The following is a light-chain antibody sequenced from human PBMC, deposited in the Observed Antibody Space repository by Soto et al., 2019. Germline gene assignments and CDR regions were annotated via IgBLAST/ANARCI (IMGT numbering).Light chain of an antibody. CDR2: DNT. J-gene: IGLJ3*02. CDR3: GTWDSDLSAEV. Sequence: QSVLTQPPSVSAAPGQKVTISCSGSSSNIGTNYVSWDQQLPGRAPKLAIFDNTKRPSGIPDRFSGSKSGSSATLGVTGLQTGDEADYYCGTWDSDLSAEVFGGGTKVTVL. V-gene: IGLV1-51*01. CDR1: SSNIGTNY.